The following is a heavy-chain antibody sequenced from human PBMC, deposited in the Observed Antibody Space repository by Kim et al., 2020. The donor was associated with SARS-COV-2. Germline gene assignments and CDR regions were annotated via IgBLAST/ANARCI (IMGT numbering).Heavy chain of an antibody. Sequence: GGSLRLSCAASGFTFSSYGMHWVRQAPGKGLEWVAVISYDGSNKYYADSVKGRFTISRDNSKNTLYLQMNSLRAEDTAVYYCAKADDVVGMDVWGQGTTVTVSS. V-gene: IGHV3-30*18. CDR3: AKADDVVGMDV. CDR2: ISYDGSNK. CDR1: GFTFSSYG. J-gene: IGHJ6*02. D-gene: IGHD2-15*01.